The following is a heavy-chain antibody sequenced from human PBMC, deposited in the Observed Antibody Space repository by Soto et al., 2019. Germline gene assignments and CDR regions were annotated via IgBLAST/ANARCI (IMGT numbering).Heavy chain of an antibody. D-gene: IGHD3-22*01. CDR2: ISSDGSNK. J-gene: IGHJ4*02. V-gene: IGHV3-30*18. Sequence: PGGSLRLSCAASGFTFSSYGMHWVRQAPGKGLEWVALISSDGSNKYYADSVKGRFTISRDNSKNTLYLQMNSLRAEDTAVYYCAKGYYYDSSGYYTTFNYWGQGTLVTVS. CDR1: GFTFSSYG. CDR3: AKGYYYDSSGYYTTFNY.